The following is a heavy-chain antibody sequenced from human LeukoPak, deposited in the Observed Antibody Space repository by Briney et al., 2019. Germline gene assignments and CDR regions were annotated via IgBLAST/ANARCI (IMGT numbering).Heavy chain of an antibody. CDR2: IYYSGST. Sequence: SQTLSLTCTVSGGSISSGSYYWSWIRQPPGKGLEWIGYIYYSGSTYYNPSLKSRVTISVDTSKNQFSLKLSSVTAADTAVYYCARFPGPLEGFDPWGQGTLVTVSS. J-gene: IGHJ5*02. V-gene: IGHV4-30-4*08. CDR3: ARFPGPLEGFDP. D-gene: IGHD3-3*01. CDR1: GGSISSGSYY.